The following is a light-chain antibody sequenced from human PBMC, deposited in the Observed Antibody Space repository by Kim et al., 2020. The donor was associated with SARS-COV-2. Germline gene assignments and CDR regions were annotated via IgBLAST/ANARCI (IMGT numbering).Light chain of an antibody. CDR2: KAS. V-gene: IGKV1-5*03. CDR3: QQDNSPYT. J-gene: IGKJ2*01. CDR1: QSISSW. Sequence: DIQMTQSPSTLSASVGDRVTITCRASQSISSWLAWYQQKPGKAPKLLIYKASTLESGVPSRFSGSGSGTEFTLTISSLQPDDFATYCCQQDNSPYTFGQGTKLEI.